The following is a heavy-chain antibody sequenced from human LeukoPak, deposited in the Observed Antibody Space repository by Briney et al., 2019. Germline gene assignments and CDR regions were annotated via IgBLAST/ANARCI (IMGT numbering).Heavy chain of an antibody. V-gene: IGHV3-21*01. CDR1: GFTFSSYS. J-gene: IGHJ6*03. CDR3: ARLMWELPPHYYYMDV. Sequence: GGSLRLSCAASGFTFSSYSMTWVRQAPGKGLEWVSSISSSSSYIYYADSVKGRFTISRDNAKNSLYLQMNSLRAEDTAVYYCARLMWELPPHYYYMDVWGKGTTVTISS. D-gene: IGHD1-26*01. CDR2: ISSSSSYI.